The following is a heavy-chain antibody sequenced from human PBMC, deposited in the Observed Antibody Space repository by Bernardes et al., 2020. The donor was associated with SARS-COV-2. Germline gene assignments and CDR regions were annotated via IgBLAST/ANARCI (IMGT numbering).Heavy chain of an antibody. V-gene: IGHV4-34*01. CDR2: ITHSGTT. J-gene: IGHJ3*02. CDR1: GGSFSGYY. Sequence: SETLSLTCAVYGGSFSGYYWSWIRQSPGKGLEWIGEITHSGTTKYNPSLRSRVTISVDTSKNQFSLKLSSVTAADTALYYCARGKGRTINYYDSSGYYYGRSEVAVYAFDIWGQGTLVTVSS. CDR3: ARGKGRTINYYDSSGYYYGRSEVAVYAFDI. D-gene: IGHD3-22*01.